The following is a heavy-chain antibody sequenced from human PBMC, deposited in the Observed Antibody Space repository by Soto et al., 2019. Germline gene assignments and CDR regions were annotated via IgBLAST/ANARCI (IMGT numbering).Heavy chain of an antibody. D-gene: IGHD2-2*01. CDR3: ARDHCISTSCHYPPWFDP. Sequence: PSETLSLTCTLSGGSISSGGYYWSWIRQHPGKGLEWIGYIYYSGSTYYNPSLKSRVTISVDTSKNQFSLKLSSVTAADTAVYYCARDHCISTSCHYPPWFDPCGQGTLVTVSS. J-gene: IGHJ5*02. CDR2: IYYSGST. CDR1: GGSISSGGYY. V-gene: IGHV4-31*03.